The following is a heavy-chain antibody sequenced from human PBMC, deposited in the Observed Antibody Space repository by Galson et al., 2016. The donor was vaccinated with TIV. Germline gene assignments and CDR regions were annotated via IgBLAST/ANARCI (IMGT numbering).Heavy chain of an antibody. Sequence: SVKVSCKASGYIFNNFGVSWVRQAPGQGLEWMAWISVYNGNTNYAQSLQGRVTLTTDTSTSTAYMELRSLRSDGTAVYYCARDTPSLLAAATMDYWGQGTLVTVSS. V-gene: IGHV1-18*01. J-gene: IGHJ4*02. CDR1: GYIFNNFG. D-gene: IGHD6-25*01. CDR3: ARDTPSLLAAATMDY. CDR2: ISVYNGNT.